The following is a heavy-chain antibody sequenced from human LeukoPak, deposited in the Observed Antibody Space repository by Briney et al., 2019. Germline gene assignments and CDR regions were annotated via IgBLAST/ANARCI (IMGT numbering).Heavy chain of an antibody. Sequence: ASVKVSCKASGGTFSSYAIGWVRQAPGQGLEWMGRIIPIFGTANYAQKFQGRVTITTDESTSTAYMELSSLRSEDTAVYYCARGGLVVAAIGAFDIWGQGTMVTGSS. CDR1: GGTFSSYA. CDR2: IIPIFGTA. CDR3: ARGGLVVAAIGAFDI. J-gene: IGHJ3*02. D-gene: IGHD2-15*01. V-gene: IGHV1-69*05.